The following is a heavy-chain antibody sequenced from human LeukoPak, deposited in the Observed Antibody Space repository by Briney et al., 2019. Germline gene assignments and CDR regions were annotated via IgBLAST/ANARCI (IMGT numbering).Heavy chain of an antibody. D-gene: IGHD3-22*01. V-gene: IGHV4-39*01. CDR2: IYYSGST. Sequence: KSSETLSLTCSVSGGSISSTGHYWGWIRQPPGKGLEWIGSIYYSGSTYYNPSLKSRVTISVDTSKNQFSLKLSSVTAADTAVYYCARFADRYYYDSSGYYYFDYWGQGTLVTVSS. J-gene: IGHJ4*02. CDR1: GGSISSTGHY. CDR3: ARFADRYYYDSSGYYYFDY.